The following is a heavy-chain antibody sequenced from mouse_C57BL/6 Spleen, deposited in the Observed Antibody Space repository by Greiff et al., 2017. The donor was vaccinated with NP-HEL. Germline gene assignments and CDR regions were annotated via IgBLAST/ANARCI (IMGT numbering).Heavy chain of an antibody. CDR2: ISSGSSTI. D-gene: IGHD1-1*01. Sequence: EVKLVESGGGLVKPGGSLKLSCAASGFTFSDYGMHWVRQAPEKGLEWVAYISSGSSTIYYADTVKGRFTISRDNAKNTLFLQMTSLRSEDTAMYYCARRSNYGTMDYWGQGTSVTVSS. CDR1: GFTFSDYG. V-gene: IGHV5-17*01. J-gene: IGHJ4*01. CDR3: ARRSNYGTMDY.